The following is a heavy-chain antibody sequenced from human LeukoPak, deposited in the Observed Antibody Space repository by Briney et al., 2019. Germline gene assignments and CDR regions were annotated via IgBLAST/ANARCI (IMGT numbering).Heavy chain of an antibody. J-gene: IGHJ5*02. V-gene: IGHV1-69*01. CDR1: GGTFSRHA. CDR2: IIPIFGTA. Sequence: ASVKVSCKASGGTFSRHAISWVRQAPGQGLEWMGGIIPIFGTANYAQKFQGRATITADESTSTAYMELSSLRSEDTAVYYCARQWLPNNWFDPWGQGTLVTVSS. CDR3: ARQWLPNNWFDP. D-gene: IGHD6-19*01.